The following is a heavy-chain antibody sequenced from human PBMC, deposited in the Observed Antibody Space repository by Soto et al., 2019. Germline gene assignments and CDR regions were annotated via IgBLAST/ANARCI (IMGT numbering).Heavy chain of an antibody. CDR1: GGSINSGRYY. V-gene: IGHV4-39*01. CDR2: IYYSGST. D-gene: IGHD2-15*01. J-gene: IGHJ5*02. CDR3: ARHSDCSGGSCYSEYFAVGNWFDP. Sequence: SETLSLTCTVSGGSINSGRYYWGWIRQPPGKGLEWIGSIYYSGSTYSNPSLKSRVTISVDTSKNQFSLRLSSVTAADTAVYYCARHSDCSGGSCYSEYFAVGNWFDPWGQGTLVTVSS.